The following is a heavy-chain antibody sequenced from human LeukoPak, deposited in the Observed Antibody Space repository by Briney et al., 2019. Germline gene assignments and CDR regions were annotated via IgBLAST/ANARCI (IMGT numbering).Heavy chain of an antibody. CDR2: ISPSTTHT. CDR3: ARGGHGAADQ. V-gene: IGHV3-11*05. D-gene: IGHD1-26*01. Sequence: GGSLRLSCAASGFTLSSYAMSWVRQAPGKGLEWLSYISPSTTHTSYADSVKGRFTISRDNANNLLFLQMNSLRAEDTAVYYCARGGHGAADQWGQGTLVTVSS. J-gene: IGHJ5*02. CDR1: GFTLSSYA.